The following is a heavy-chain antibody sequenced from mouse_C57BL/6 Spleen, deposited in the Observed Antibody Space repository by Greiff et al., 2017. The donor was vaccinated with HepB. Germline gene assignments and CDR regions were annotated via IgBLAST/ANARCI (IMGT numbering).Heavy chain of an antibody. Sequence: VQLQQPGAELVKPGASVKLSCKASGYTFTSYWMHWVKQRPGQGLEWIGMIHPKSGSTNYNEKFKSKATLTVDKSSSTAYMQLSSLTSEDSAVYYCARSGYGNYVDYWGQGTTLTVSS. J-gene: IGHJ2*01. CDR1: GYTFTSYW. D-gene: IGHD2-10*02. CDR2: IHPKSGST. CDR3: ARSGYGNYVDY. V-gene: IGHV1-64*01.